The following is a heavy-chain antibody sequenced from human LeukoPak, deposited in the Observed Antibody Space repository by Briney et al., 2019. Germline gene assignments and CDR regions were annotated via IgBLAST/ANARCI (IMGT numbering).Heavy chain of an antibody. CDR3: AKEQALRYFDWLLSGFDY. Sequence: GGSLRLSCAASGFTFSSYGMHWVRQAPGKGLEWVAVIWYDGSNKYYADSVKGRFTISRDNSKNTLYLQMNSLRADDTAVYYCAKEQALRYFDWLLSGFDYWGQGTLVTVSS. CDR2: IWYDGSNK. V-gene: IGHV3-33*06. D-gene: IGHD3-9*01. CDR1: GFTFSSYG. J-gene: IGHJ4*02.